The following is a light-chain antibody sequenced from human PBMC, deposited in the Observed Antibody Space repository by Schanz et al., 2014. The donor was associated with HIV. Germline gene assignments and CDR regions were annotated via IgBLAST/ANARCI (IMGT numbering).Light chain of an antibody. CDR3: QQYNSYPIT. Sequence: IQLTQSPSSLSASVGDRVTITCRASQGISSYLAWYQQKPGKAPKVLIYAASTLQSGVPSRFSGSGSGTYFTLTISSLQPEDFATYYCQQYNSYPITFGQGTRLEIK. CDR2: AAS. J-gene: IGKJ5*01. V-gene: IGKV1-9*01. CDR1: QGISSY.